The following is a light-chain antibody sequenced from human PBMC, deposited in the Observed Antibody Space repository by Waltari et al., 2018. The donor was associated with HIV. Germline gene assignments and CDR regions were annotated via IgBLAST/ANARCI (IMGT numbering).Light chain of an antibody. CDR2: EGR. V-gene: IGLV2-23*03. J-gene: IGLJ1*01. Sequence: QSALPQPASAPGSPGLSIPTPCPAPKTDVRMFIITSWYQQHPGKAPRLMIYEGRKRPSGVSNRFSGSKSGNTASLTISGLQAEDEADYYCCSYAGSNTFVFGTGTKVTVL. CDR3: CSYAGSNTFV. CDR1: KTDVRMFII.